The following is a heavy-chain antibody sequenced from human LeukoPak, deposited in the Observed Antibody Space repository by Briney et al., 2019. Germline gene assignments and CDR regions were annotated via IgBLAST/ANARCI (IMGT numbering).Heavy chain of an antibody. CDR1: GGSISSYY. Sequence: PSETLSLTCTVSGGSISSYYWSWIRQPPGKGLEWIGYIYYSGSTNYNPSLKSRVTISVDTSKNQFSLKLSSVTAADTAVYYCARETSQKGAHYMDVWGKGTTVTVSS. J-gene: IGHJ6*03. D-gene: IGHD3-16*01. CDR3: ARETSQKGAHYMDV. CDR2: IYYSGST. V-gene: IGHV4-59*01.